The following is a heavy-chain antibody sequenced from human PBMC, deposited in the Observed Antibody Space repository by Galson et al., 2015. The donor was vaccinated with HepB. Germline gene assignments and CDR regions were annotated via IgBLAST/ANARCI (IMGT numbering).Heavy chain of an antibody. Sequence: SLRLSCAASGFTFRNYAMSWVRQAPGKGLEWVSAITPSGDNTYSADSVKGRFTISRDNSKNTPFLQKTGLTADDTAIYYCARVHPEYTSGGYRQALYYFDSWGQGTLVAVSS. CDR2: ITPSGDNT. CDR1: GFTFRNYA. CDR3: ARVHPEYTSGGYRQALYYFDS. V-gene: IGHV3-23*01. J-gene: IGHJ4*02. D-gene: IGHD6-19*01.